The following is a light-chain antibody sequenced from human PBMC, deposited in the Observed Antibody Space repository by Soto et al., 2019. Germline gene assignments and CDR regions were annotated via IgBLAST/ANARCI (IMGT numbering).Light chain of an antibody. CDR3: QDRSHWPPP. J-gene: IGKJ4*01. CDR2: DAS. CDR1: QSISTY. Sequence: EIVLTQSPATLSLSPGERATLSCRASQSISTYLAWYQQKLGQAPRLLIFDASSRATGIPARFSGSGSGTDFTLTISSLEPEDFAVYYSQDRSHWPPPFGGGTKVEIK. V-gene: IGKV3-11*01.